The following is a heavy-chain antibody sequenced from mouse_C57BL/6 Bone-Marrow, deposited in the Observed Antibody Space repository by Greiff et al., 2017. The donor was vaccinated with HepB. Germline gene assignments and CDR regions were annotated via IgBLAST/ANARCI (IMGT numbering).Heavy chain of an antibody. Sequence: EVQLVESGGGLVKPGGSLKLSCAASGFTFSSYTMSWVRQTPEKRLEWVATISGGGGNTYYPDSVKGRFTISRDNAKNTLYLQMSSLRSEDTALYYCARPLIYYDYPAWFAYWGQGTLVTVSA. V-gene: IGHV5-9*01. CDR2: ISGGGGNT. J-gene: IGHJ3*01. D-gene: IGHD2-4*01. CDR1: GFTFSSYT. CDR3: ARPLIYYDYPAWFAY.